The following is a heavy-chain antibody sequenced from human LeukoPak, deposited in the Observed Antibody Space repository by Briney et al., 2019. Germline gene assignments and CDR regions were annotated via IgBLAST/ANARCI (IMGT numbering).Heavy chain of an antibody. Sequence: GGSLRLSCTGSGFTFGDYAMNWFRQAPGKGLEWVGFIRSKSYGGTTEYAASVKGRFTISRDDSKSIAHLQMNSLRAEDTAIYYCATYRQVLLPFESWGQGTLVTVSS. CDR3: ATYRQVLLPFES. J-gene: IGHJ4*02. CDR2: IRSKSYGGTT. V-gene: IGHV3-49*03. D-gene: IGHD2-8*02. CDR1: GFTFGDYA.